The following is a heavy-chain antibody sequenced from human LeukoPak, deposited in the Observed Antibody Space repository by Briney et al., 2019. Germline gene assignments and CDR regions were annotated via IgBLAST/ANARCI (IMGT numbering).Heavy chain of an antibody. CDR1: GFTFSNYW. V-gene: IGHV3-74*01. CDR2: VYGDGITT. D-gene: IGHD2-15*01. CDR3: ARDLGYCSGGICYSYYFDS. J-gene: IGHJ4*02. Sequence: PGGSLRLSCAASGFTFSNYWMYWVRQAPGKGLVWVSHVYGDGITTFYADSVKGRFTISRDNAMNTVYLQMNSLRADDTAVYYCARDLGYCSGGICYSYYFDSWGQGTLVTVSS.